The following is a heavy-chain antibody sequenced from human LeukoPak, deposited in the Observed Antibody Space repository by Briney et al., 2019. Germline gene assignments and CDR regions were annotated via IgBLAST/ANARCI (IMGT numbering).Heavy chain of an antibody. CDR3: ARDTDTVTTILDY. Sequence: GGSLRLSCAASGFIFSSYSMNWVRQAPGKGLEWVSSIRSSSSYIYYADSVKGRFTISRDNAKNTLYLQMNSLRAEDTAVYYCARDTDTVTTILDYWGQGTLVTVSS. CDR1: GFIFSSYS. CDR2: IRSSSSYI. V-gene: IGHV3-21*01. D-gene: IGHD4-17*01. J-gene: IGHJ4*02.